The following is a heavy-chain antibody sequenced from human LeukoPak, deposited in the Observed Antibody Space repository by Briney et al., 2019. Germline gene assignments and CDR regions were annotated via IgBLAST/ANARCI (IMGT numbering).Heavy chain of an antibody. CDR2: IWYDGSNK. J-gene: IGHJ4*02. CDR3: ARDQNYDILTGCLDY. Sequence: GGSLRLSCAASGFTFSSYGMHWVRQAPGKGLEWVAVIWYDGSNKYYADSVKGRFTISRDNSKNTLYLQMNSLIAENTAVYYCARDQNYDILTGCLDYWGQGTLVTVSS. CDR1: GFTFSSYG. V-gene: IGHV3-33*01. D-gene: IGHD3-9*01.